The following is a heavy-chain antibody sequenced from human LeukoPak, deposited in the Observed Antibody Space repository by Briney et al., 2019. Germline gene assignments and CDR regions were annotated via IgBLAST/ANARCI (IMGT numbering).Heavy chain of an antibody. D-gene: IGHD3-10*01. V-gene: IGHV3-21*01. Sequence: GGSLRLSCAASGFTFSSYSMNWVRQAPGKGLEWVSSISSSSSYIYYADTVKGRFTISRDNAKNSLYLQMNSLRAEDTAVYYCARAGASYYYYYGMDVWGQGTTVTVSS. CDR1: GFTFSSYS. CDR2: ISSSSSYI. J-gene: IGHJ6*02. CDR3: ARAGASYYYYYGMDV.